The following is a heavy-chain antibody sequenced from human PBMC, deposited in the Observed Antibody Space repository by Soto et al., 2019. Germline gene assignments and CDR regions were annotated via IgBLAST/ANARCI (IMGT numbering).Heavy chain of an antibody. J-gene: IGHJ3*02. D-gene: IGHD3-22*01. CDR3: AKVVVMRAVNDALAI. Sequence: EVQLLESGGGVVQPGGSLRRSCAASGFSFNDYAMTWVRQAPGKGLEWVSAINDDGDSTYYADSVKGRFTISRDNSKNTVFLEMNSLRAEDTAAYHCAKVVVMRAVNDALAIWGPGTMVTVSS. CDR2: INDDGDST. V-gene: IGHV3-23*01. CDR1: GFSFNDYA.